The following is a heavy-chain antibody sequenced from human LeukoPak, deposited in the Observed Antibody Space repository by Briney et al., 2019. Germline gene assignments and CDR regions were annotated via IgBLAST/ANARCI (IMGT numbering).Heavy chain of an antibody. CDR1: GFTVSSNY. J-gene: IGHJ6*02. D-gene: IGHD6-13*01. Sequence: GGSLRLSCAASGFTVSSNYMSWVRQAPGRGLEWVSVIYSGDSTYYADSVKGRFTISRDNSKNTLYLQMNSLRAEDTAVYYCARDPSPAGAAAGYYGMDVWGQGTTVTVSS. CDR2: IYSGDST. CDR3: ARDPSPAGAAAGYYGMDV. V-gene: IGHV3-66*01.